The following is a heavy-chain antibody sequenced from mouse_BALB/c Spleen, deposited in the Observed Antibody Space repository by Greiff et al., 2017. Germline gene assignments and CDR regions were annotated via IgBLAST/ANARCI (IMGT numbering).Heavy chain of an antibody. CDR2: IYPGDGST. J-gene: IGHJ2*01. CDR1: GYTFTSYD. D-gene: IGHD1-1*01. V-gene: IGHV1S56*01. CDR3: ARGDYYGSSYGNFDY. Sequence: QVQLQPSGPELVKPGALVKISCKASGYTFTSYDINWVKQRPGQGLEWIGWIYPGDGSTKYNEKFKGKATLTADKSSSTAYMQLSSLTSENSAVYFCARGDYYGSSYGNFDYWGQGTTLTVSS.